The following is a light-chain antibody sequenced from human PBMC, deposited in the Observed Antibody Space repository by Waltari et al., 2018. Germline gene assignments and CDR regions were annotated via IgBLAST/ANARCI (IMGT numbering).Light chain of an antibody. Sequence: DIQMTQSPSSLSASVGDTVTITCRESQGIGSYLNWFQQKQGKAPKLLIYAASSLESGVPSRFSGSGSGTEFTLTISSLQPEDFAAYYCLQYDSYPRTFGQGTKVDIK. CDR3: LQYDSYPRT. CDR1: QGIGSY. CDR2: AAS. V-gene: IGKV1-17*01. J-gene: IGKJ1*01.